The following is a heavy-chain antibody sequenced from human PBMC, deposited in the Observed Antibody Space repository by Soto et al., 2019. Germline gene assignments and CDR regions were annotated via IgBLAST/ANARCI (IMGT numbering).Heavy chain of an antibody. CDR3: ARDKGLRFLACDY. Sequence: QVQLQESGPGLVKPSQTLSLTCTVAGGSISSGGYYWSWIRQHPGKGLEWIGYIYYSGSNYYNPSLKSRVTISVDTSKNQFSLKLSSVTAADTAVYYCARDKGLRFLACDYWGQGTLVTVSS. J-gene: IGHJ4*02. CDR2: IYYSGSN. V-gene: IGHV4-31*03. CDR1: GGSISSGGYY. D-gene: IGHD4-17*01.